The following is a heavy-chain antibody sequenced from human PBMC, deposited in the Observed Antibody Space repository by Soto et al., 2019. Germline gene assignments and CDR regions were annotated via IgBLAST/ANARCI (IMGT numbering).Heavy chain of an antibody. D-gene: IGHD3-3*01. CDR3: AKDPKYYDFWSGQPKFYYYYYYGMDV. CDR2: ISYDGSNK. J-gene: IGHJ6*02. Sequence: GSLRLSCAASGFTFSSYGMHWVRQAPGKGLEWVAVISYDGSNKYYADSVKGRFTISRDNSKNTLYLQMNSLRAEDTAVYYCAKDPKYYDFWSGQPKFYYYYYYGMDVWGQGTTVTVCS. V-gene: IGHV3-30*18. CDR1: GFTFSSYG.